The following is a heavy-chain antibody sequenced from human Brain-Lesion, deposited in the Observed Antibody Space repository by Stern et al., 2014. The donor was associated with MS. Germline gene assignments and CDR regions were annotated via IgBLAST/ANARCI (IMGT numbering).Heavy chain of an antibody. CDR2: ISYDGSNK. CDR1: GFTFRNYG. D-gene: IGHD3-22*01. CDR3: AKGRFPYYYDTSGYYAPLDY. J-gene: IGHJ4*02. V-gene: IGHV3-30*18. Sequence: QVQLVQSGGGVVQPGRSLRLSCAASGFTFRNYGMHWVRQAPGTGLEWVAVISYDGSNKYYADSVKGRFTISRDNSKNTLYLQMHSLRTEDTAVYYCAKGRFPYYYDTSGYYAPLDYWGQGTLVTVSS.